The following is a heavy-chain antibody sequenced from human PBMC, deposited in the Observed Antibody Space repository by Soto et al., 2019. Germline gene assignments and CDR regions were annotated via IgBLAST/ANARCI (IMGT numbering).Heavy chain of an antibody. D-gene: IGHD3-10*01. Sequence: QVQLQQWGAGLLKPSETLSLTCAVYGGSFSGYYWSWIRQPPGKGLEWIGEINHSGSTNYNPSLKSRVTISVDTSKNQFSLKLSSVTAADTAVYYCARELYYGSGSQYYFDYWGQGTLVTVSS. CDR2: INHSGST. CDR1: GGSFSGYY. CDR3: ARELYYGSGSQYYFDY. J-gene: IGHJ4*02. V-gene: IGHV4-34*01.